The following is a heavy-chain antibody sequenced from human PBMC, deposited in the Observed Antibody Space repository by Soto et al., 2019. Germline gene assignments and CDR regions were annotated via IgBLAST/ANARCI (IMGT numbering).Heavy chain of an antibody. CDR1: GFTFSSYG. D-gene: IGHD3-22*01. Sequence: GGSLRLSCAASGFTFSSYGMHWVRQAPGKGLEWVAVIWYDGSNKYYVDSVKGRFTISRDNSKNTLYLQMNSLRAEDTAVYYCARGTLVYDSSGYYFDYWGQGTLVTVSS. J-gene: IGHJ4*02. CDR2: IWYDGSNK. CDR3: ARGTLVYDSSGYYFDY. V-gene: IGHV3-33*01.